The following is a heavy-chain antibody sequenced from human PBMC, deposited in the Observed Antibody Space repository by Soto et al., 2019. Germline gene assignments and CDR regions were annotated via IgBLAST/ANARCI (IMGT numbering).Heavy chain of an antibody. J-gene: IGHJ3*02. Sequence: SETLSLTCTGSGGSISSSSYCWCWIRQPPGKGLEWIGSIYYSGSTYYNPSLKSRVTISVDTSKNQFSLKLSSVTAADTAVYYCGSCFPDDAFDIWGQGTMVTVS. CDR1: GGSISSSSYC. D-gene: IGHD2-15*01. CDR3: GSCFPDDAFDI. CDR2: IYYSGST. V-gene: IGHV4-39*01.